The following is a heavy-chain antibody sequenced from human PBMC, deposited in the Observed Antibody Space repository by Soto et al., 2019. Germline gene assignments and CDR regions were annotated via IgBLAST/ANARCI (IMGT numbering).Heavy chain of an antibody. J-gene: IGHJ3*02. V-gene: IGHV1-46*03. CDR1: GYTFTGYY. D-gene: IGHD4-17*01. CDR3: ARVGAMTTVTSGAFDI. Sequence: ASVKVSCKASGYTFTGYYMHWVRQAPGQGLEWMGIINPSGGSTSYAQKFQGRVTMTRDTSTSTVYMELSSLRSEDTAVYYCARVGAMTTVTSGAFDIWGQGTMVTVSS. CDR2: INPSGGST.